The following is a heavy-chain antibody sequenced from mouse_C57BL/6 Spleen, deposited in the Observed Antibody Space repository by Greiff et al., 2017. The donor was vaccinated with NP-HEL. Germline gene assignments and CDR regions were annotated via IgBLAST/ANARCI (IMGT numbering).Heavy chain of an antibody. CDR3: ARGYYGTPWYFDY. V-gene: IGHV1-52*01. CDR2: IDPSDSET. D-gene: IGHD1-1*01. J-gene: IGHJ2*01. CDR1: GYTFTSYW. Sequence: VQLQQPGAELVRPGSSVKLSCKASGYTFTSYWMHWVKQRPIQGLEWIGNIDPSDSETHYNQKFKDKATLTVDKSSSTAYMQLSSLTSEDSAVYYCARGYYGTPWYFDYWGQGTTLTVSS.